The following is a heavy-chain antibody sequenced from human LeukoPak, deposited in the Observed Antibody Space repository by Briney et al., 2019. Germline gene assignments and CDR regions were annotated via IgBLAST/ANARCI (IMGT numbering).Heavy chain of an antibody. CDR3: ARESLVSGTTRGNYYYYGMDV. Sequence: GGSLRLSCAASGFTFSSYWMSWVRQAPGKGLEWVANIKQDGSEKYYVDSVKGRFTISRDNAENSLYLQMNSLRAEDTAVYFCARESLVSGTTRGNYYYYGMDVWGRGTTVTVSS. CDR1: GFTFSSYW. CDR2: IKQDGSEK. D-gene: IGHD1-7*01. V-gene: IGHV3-7*01. J-gene: IGHJ6*02.